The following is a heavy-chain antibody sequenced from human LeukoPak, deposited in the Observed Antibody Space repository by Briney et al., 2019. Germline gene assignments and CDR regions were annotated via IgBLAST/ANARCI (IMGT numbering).Heavy chain of an antibody. CDR3: ARGLGDRYYDSSGV. D-gene: IGHD3-22*01. J-gene: IGHJ4*02. CDR1: GFTVSSNY. V-gene: IGHV3-66*01. Sequence: PGGSLRLSCAASGFTVSSNYTSWVRQAPGKGLEWVSVIYSGGSTYYADSVKGRFTISRDNSKNTLYLQINSLRAEDTAVYYCARGLGDRYYDSSGVWGQGTLVTVSS. CDR2: IYSGGST.